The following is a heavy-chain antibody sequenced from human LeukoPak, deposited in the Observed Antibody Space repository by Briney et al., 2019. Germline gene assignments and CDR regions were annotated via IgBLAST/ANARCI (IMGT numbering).Heavy chain of an antibody. CDR3: GRDLSPMYHDILTCCPSDY. V-gene: IGHV4-61*02. Sequence: SETLSLLCTVSGGSFSSGTYYWRSLRQPAGRVLGRGGRIYTSGSTNYNPPLKSRVTISENTSNNLFSLKLPSITAAATAFYFCGRDLSPMYHDILTCCPSDYWGQGTLVTVPP. CDR2: IYTSGST. J-gene: IGHJ4*02. D-gene: IGHD3-9*01. CDR1: GGSFSSGTYY.